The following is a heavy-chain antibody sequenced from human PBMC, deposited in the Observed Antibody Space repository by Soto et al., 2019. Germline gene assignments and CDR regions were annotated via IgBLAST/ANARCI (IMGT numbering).Heavy chain of an antibody. Sequence: SETLSLTCTVSGGSISSSSYYWGWILQPPGKGLEWIGSIYYSGSTYYNPSLKSRVTISVDTSKNQFSLKLSSVTAADTAVYYCARAEVIAVAGTYAFDIWGQGTMVTVSS. J-gene: IGHJ3*02. CDR3: ARAEVIAVAGTYAFDI. D-gene: IGHD6-19*01. CDR2: IYYSGST. V-gene: IGHV4-39*07. CDR1: GGSISSSSYY.